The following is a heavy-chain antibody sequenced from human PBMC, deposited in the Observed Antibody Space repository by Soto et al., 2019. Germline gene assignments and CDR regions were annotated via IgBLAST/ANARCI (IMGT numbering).Heavy chain of an antibody. Sequence: PGGSLRLSCAASGFTFSSYGMHWVRQAPGKGLEWVAVIWYDGSNKYYADSVKGRFTISRDNSKNTLYLQMNSLRAEDTAVYYCAKDLSSLPLYNWNDYGRPFYYYYGMDVWGQGTTVTVSS. J-gene: IGHJ6*02. V-gene: IGHV3-30*02. CDR3: AKDLSSLPLYNWNDYGRPFYYYYGMDV. D-gene: IGHD1-1*01. CDR1: GFTFSSYG. CDR2: IWYDGSNK.